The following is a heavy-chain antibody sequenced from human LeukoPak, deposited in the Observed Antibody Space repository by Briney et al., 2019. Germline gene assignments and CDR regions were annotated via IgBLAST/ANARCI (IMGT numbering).Heavy chain of an antibody. CDR1: GDSISSSNCY. CDR3: ARKMRDYYYYYYMDV. Sequence: SETLSLTCTVSGDSISSSNCYWGWIRQPPGKGLEWIGSIYFSGGTYYNASLKSRVTISVDTSKNQFSLKLSSVTAADTAVYYCARKMRDYYYYYYMDVWGKGTTVTVSS. CDR2: IYFSGGT. V-gene: IGHV4-39*01. J-gene: IGHJ6*03.